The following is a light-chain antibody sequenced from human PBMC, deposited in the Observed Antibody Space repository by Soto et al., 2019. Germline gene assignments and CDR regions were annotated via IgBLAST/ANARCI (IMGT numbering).Light chain of an antibody. CDR1: QSVSSY. V-gene: IGKV3-15*01. CDR2: GAS. Sequence: EIVVTQSPATLSVSPGERATISCRASQSVSSYLAWYQQKPGQAPRLLIYGASTWATGIPARFSGSGSGTELDLTLSSSHPQAVAFSYYQQYHNRRSPYTFGRGTKLEIK. CDR3: QQYHNRRSPYT. J-gene: IGKJ2*01.